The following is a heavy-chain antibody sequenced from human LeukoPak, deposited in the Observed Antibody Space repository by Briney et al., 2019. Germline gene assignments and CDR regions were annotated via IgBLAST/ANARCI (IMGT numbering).Heavy chain of an antibody. J-gene: IGHJ4*02. D-gene: IGHD1-26*01. CDR1: GFTFSSYG. Sequence: PGGSLRLSCAASGFTFSSYGMHWVRQAPGKGLEWVAVISYDGSNKYYADSVKGRFTISRDNSKNTLYLQMNSLRAEDTAVYYCAKDLGPWTPFDYWGQGTLVTVSS. V-gene: IGHV3-30*18. CDR2: ISYDGSNK. CDR3: AKDLGPWTPFDY.